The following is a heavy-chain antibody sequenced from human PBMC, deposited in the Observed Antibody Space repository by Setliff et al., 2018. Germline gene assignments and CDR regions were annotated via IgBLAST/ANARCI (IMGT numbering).Heavy chain of an antibody. V-gene: IGHV5-51*01. D-gene: IGHD2-2*01. J-gene: IGHJ5*02. CDR3: ARALYPSSFIGHYWFDP. CDR2: IYPDDSDT. CDR1: ASTFSNYW. Sequence: GESLKISCKDSASTFSNYWIVWVRQMPGKGLEWMGMIYPDDSDTKYHPSFQGQVTISADKSISTAYLQWSSLKASDTAMYYCARALYPSSFIGHYWFDPWGQETLVTVSS.